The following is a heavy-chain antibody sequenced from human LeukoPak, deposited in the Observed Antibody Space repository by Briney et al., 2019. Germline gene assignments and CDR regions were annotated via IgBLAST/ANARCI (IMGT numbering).Heavy chain of an antibody. J-gene: IGHJ4*02. CDR2: ITSSSYI. D-gene: IGHD6-19*01. Sequence: GGSLRLSCAASGFTFSYYSMNWVRQAPGKGLEWVSSITSSSYIYYADSVKGRFTISRDNAKNSLFLQMNILRAEDTAMYYCATGVAVAGTHFVDYWGQGTLVTVSS. CDR1: GFTFSYYS. V-gene: IGHV3-21*01. CDR3: ATGVAVAGTHFVDY.